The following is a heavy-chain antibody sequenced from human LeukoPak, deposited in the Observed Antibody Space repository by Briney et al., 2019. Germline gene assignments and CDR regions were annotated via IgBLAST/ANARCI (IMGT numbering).Heavy chain of an antibody. CDR2: ISHDGSNK. V-gene: IGHV3-30*18. Sequence: GGSLRLSCAASGFTFTSYGMHWVRQAPGKGLEWVTLISHDGSNKYYADSVKGRFTISRDNSENTLYLQMNSLRAEDTALYYCAKDLHEQWLVSADAFDIWGLGTMVTVSS. CDR3: AKDLHEQWLVSADAFDI. CDR1: GFTFTSYG. D-gene: IGHD6-19*01. J-gene: IGHJ3*02.